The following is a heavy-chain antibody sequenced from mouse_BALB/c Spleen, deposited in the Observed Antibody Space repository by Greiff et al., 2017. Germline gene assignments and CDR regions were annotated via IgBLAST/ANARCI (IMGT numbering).Heavy chain of an antibody. V-gene: IGHV1-4*01. D-gene: IGHD2-10*02. CDR3: ARWALYGNYAMDY. CDR2: INPSSGYT. J-gene: IGHJ4*01. Sequence: QVHVKQSGAELARPGASVKMSCKASGYTFTSYTMHWVKQRPGQGLEWIGYINPSSGYTNYNQKFKDKATLTADKSSSTAYMQLSSLTSEDSAVYYCARWALYGNYAMDYWGQGTSVTVSS. CDR1: GYTFTSYT.